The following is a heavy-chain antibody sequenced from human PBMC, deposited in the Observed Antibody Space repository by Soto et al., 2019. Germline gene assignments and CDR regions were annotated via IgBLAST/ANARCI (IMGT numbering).Heavy chain of an antibody. V-gene: IGHV3-11*01. Sequence: GGSLRLSCAASGFTFRDYYMSWIRQAPGKGLEWVSYIRSSASTIYYADSVKGRFTISRDNAHNSLYLQMNSLRAEDTAVYFCAGPYGGNYRYTCEYWGQEGLVAVSS. CDR2: IRSSASTI. CDR3: AGPYGGNYRYTCEY. CDR1: GFTFRDYY. D-gene: IGHD3-16*02. J-gene: IGHJ4*02.